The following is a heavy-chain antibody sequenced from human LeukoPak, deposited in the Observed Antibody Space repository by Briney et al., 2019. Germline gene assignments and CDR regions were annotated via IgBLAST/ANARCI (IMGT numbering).Heavy chain of an antibody. J-gene: IGHJ4*02. CDR1: GYTFTSYY. Sequence: GASVKVSCKASGYTFTSYYMHWVRQAPGQGLEWMGIISPSGGSTSYTQKFQGRVTMTRDRSTSTVYMELSGLRSEDTAVYYCARGSGAQGRRWDYWGQGTLVTVSS. CDR2: ISPSGGST. D-gene: IGHD1-26*01. V-gene: IGHV1-46*03. CDR3: ARGSGAQGRRWDY.